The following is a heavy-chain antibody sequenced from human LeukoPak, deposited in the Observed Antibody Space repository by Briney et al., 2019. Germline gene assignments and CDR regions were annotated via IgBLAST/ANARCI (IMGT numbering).Heavy chain of an antibody. CDR2: ISSSSSYI. J-gene: IGHJ4*02. CDR1: GFTFSSYS. V-gene: IGHV3-21*01. CDR3: ARSDYGTGTHFDY. D-gene: IGHD4/OR15-4a*01. Sequence: PGGSLRLSCAASGFTFSSYSMNWVRQAPGKGLEWVSSISSSSSYIYYADSVKGRFTISRDNAKNSLYLQMSSLRAEDTAVYYCARSDYGTGTHFDYWGQGTLVTVSS.